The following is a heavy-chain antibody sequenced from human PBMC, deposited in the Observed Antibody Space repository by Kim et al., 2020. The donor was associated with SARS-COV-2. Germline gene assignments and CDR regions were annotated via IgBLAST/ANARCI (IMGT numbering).Heavy chain of an antibody. CDR3: ARDPYYDFWYFDL. V-gene: IGHV3-30*01. D-gene: IGHD3-3*01. Sequence: YAASVKGRFTISRDNSKNTLYLQMNSLRAEDTAVYYCARDPYYDFWYFDLWGRGTLVTVSS. J-gene: IGHJ2*01.